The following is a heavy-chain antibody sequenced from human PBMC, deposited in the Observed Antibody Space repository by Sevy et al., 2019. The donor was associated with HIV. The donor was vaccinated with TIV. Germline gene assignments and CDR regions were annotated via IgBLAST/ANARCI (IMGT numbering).Heavy chain of an antibody. CDR1: GFTFSVYA. CDR2: ISGSGGST. Sequence: GGSLRLSCAASGFTFSVYAMSWVRQAPGKGLDWVSGISGSGGSTYYADSVKGRFTISRDNSKNSLYLQMNSLRAEDTDVYYCAAAGIAWVGAQGGDAVAIWGQGTMVTVSS. V-gene: IGHV3-23*01. D-gene: IGHD6-13*01. J-gene: IGHJ3*02. CDR3: AAAGIAWVGAQGGDAVAI.